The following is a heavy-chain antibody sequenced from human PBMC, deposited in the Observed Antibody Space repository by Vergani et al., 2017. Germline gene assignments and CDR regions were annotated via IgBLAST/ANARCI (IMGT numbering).Heavy chain of an antibody. CDR2: ISSSSSTI. CDR3: AGGDYDSSGYYYVIGGRADGMDV. CDR1: GFTFSSYS. J-gene: IGHJ6*02. D-gene: IGHD3-22*01. Sequence: EVQLVESGGGLVQPGGSLRLSCAASGFTFSSYSMNWVRQAPGKGLEWVSYISSSSSTIYYADSVKGRFTISRDNAKNSLYLQMNSLRDEDTAVYYCAGGDYDSSGYYYVIGGRADGMDVWGQGSTVTVSS. V-gene: IGHV3-48*02.